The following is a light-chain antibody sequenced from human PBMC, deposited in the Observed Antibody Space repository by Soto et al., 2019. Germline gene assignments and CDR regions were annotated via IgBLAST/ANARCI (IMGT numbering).Light chain of an antibody. Sequence: QSALTQPASVSGSPGQSITISCTGTSSDVGGYNYVSWYQQHPGKVPKLMIFEVSNRPSGVSNRFSGSKSGNTASLTISGLQAEDEADYYCSSYTPSRTLVFGPGTKLTVL. CDR1: SSDVGGYNY. V-gene: IGLV2-14*01. CDR3: SSYTPSRTLV. CDR2: EVS. J-gene: IGLJ1*01.